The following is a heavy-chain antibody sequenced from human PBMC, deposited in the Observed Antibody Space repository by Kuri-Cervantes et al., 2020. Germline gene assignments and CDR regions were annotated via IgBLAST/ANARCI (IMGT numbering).Heavy chain of an antibody. J-gene: IGHJ5*02. D-gene: IGHD5-18*01. CDR2: IKQDGSEK. CDR3: TRGMGDTAIPGS. Sequence: GSLRLSCAASGFTFSSYWMSWVRQAPGKGLEWVANIKQDGSEKYYVDSVKGRFTISRDNAKNSLYLQLNSLRAEDTALYYCTRGMGDTAIPGSWGQGTLVTVSS. V-gene: IGHV3-7*01. CDR1: GFTFSSYW.